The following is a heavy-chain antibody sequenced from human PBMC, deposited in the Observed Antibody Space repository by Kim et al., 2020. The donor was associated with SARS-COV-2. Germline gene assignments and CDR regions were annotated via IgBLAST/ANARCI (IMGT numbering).Heavy chain of an antibody. CDR3: ARGIKKHWDSSGYYSLNVRLYYFDY. CDR1: GGSFSGYY. Sequence: SETLSLTCAVYGGSFSGYYWSWIRQPPGKGLEWIGEINHSGSTNYNPSLKSRVTISVDTSKNQFSLKLSSVTAADTAVYYCARGIKKHWDSSGYYSLNVRLYYFDYWGQGTLVTVSS. V-gene: IGHV4-34*01. D-gene: IGHD3-22*01. CDR2: INHSGST. J-gene: IGHJ4*02.